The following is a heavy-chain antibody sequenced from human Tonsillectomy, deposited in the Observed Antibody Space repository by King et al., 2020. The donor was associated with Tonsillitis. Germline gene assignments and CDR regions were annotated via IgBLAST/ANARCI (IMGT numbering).Heavy chain of an antibody. CDR3: AKDHYYGSGTYPDY. CDR2: ISAGGGGT. J-gene: IGHJ4*02. CDR1: GFTFSSSA. V-gene: IGHV3-23*04. Sequence: VQLVESGGGLVQPGGSLRLSCAASGFTFSSSAMSWVRQAPGKGLEWVSAISAGGGGTYYADSVKGRFTISRENSENTLYLQMNSLRAEDTAVYYCAKDHYYGSGTYPDYWGQGTLVPVSS. D-gene: IGHD3-10*01.